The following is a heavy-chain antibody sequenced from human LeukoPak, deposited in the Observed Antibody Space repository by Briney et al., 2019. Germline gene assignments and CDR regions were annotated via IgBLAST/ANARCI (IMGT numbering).Heavy chain of an antibody. CDR3: AGSYDAFDI. CDR2: IYHSGST. V-gene: IGHV4-38-2*01. Sequence: SETLSLTCAVSGYSISSGYYGGWIRQPPGKGLEWIGSIYHSGSTYYNPSLKSRVTISVDTSKNQFSLKLSSVTAADTAVYYCAGSYDAFDIWGQGTMVTVSS. CDR1: GYSISSGYY. D-gene: IGHD2-15*01. J-gene: IGHJ3*02.